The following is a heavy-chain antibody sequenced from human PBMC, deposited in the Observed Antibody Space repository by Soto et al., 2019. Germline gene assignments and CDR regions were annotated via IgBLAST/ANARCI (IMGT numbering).Heavy chain of an antibody. CDR2: FVPVSGIV. J-gene: IGHJ6*02. CDR3: VTGAYGDCGGGVYDYCGMNV. D-gene: IGHD2-21*01. Sequence: QVQLVQSGAEVKKPGSSVKVSCKASGGTFSSFAISWVRQAPGQGLEWVGGFVPVSGIVTIAQSFQGRVKVSADGSPTTVYMELTSLRSEDTAVYYCVTGAYGDCGGGVYDYCGMNVWGQGTTVMVTS. V-gene: IGHV1-69*01. CDR1: GGTFSSFA.